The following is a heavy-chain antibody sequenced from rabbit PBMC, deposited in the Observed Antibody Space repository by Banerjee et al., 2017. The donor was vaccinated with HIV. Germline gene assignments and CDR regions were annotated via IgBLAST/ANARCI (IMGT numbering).Heavy chain of an antibody. CDR2: IFAGSSGST. Sequence: QEQLVESGGGLVQPEGSLTLTCTASGFSFSSNAMCWVRQAPGKGLEWIASIFAGSSGSTYYASWAKGRFTISKTSSTTVTLQMTSLTAADTATYFCVRDNVGSGAYFNLWGQGTLVTVS. CDR1: GFSFSSNA. D-gene: IGHD4-2*01. J-gene: IGHJ4*01. CDR3: VRDNVGSGAYFNL. V-gene: IGHV1S45*01.